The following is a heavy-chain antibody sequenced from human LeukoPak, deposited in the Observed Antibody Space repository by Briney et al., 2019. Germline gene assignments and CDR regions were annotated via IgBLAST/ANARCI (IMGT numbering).Heavy chain of an antibody. CDR1: GFAFSSHW. J-gene: IGHJ3*02. CDR2: LASGGSTT. D-gene: IGHD3-10*01. CDR3: ARDQAGSCDI. Sequence: GGSLRLSCAASGFAFSSHWMHWVRQAPGKGLVWVSRLASGGSTTSYADSVKGRFTISRDNAKNTLYLQMNSLRAEDTALYYCARDQAGSCDIGGQETMVTVSS. V-gene: IGHV3-74*01.